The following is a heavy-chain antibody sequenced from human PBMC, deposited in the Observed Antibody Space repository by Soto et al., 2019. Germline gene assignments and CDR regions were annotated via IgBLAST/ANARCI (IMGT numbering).Heavy chain of an antibody. V-gene: IGHV4-39*01. J-gene: IGHJ5*02. Sequence: QLQLQESGPGLVKPSETLSLTCTVSGGSISSSSYYWDWIRQPPGKGLEWIGSIYYSGSTYYNPSLKSRVTISVDTSKNQISLKLSSVTAADTAVYYCARQEIGTGGWFDPWGQGTLVTVSS. CDR3: ARQEIGTGGWFDP. CDR1: GGSISSSSYY. CDR2: IYYSGST. D-gene: IGHD2-8*02.